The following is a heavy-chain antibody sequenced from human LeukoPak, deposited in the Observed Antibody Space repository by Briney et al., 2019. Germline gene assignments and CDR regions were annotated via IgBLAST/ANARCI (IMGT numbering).Heavy chain of an antibody. D-gene: IGHD2/OR15-2a*01. CDR3: GHRRESFDYHGVDV. CDR1: GLSLSTVGVG. V-gene: IGHV2-5*01. Sequence: SGPTLVKPTQTLTLTCTFSGLSLSTVGVGVVWIRQPPGKALEWLGVTYWNGDKRYNPSLASRITITKATSKNQEVLTLTNMDPVDTATYYCGHRRESFDYHGVDVWGQGTTVTVSS. CDR2: TYWNGDK. J-gene: IGHJ6*02.